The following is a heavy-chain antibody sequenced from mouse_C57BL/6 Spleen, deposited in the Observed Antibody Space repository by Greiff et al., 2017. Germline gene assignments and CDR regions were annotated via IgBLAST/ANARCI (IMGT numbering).Heavy chain of an antibody. CDR1: GYTFTDYN. D-gene: IGHD5-5*01. V-gene: IGHV1-18*01. CDR2: INPNNGGT. CDR3: ARELPNYRYAMDY. J-gene: IGHJ4*01. Sequence: VHVKQSGPELVKPGASVKIPCKASGYTFTDYNMDWVKQSHGKSLEWIGDINPNNGGTIYNQKFKGKATLTVDKSSSTAYMELRSLTSEDTAVYYCARELPNYRYAMDYWGQGTSVTVSS.